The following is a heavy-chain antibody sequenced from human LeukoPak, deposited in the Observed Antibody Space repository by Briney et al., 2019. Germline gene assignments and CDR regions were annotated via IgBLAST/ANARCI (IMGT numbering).Heavy chain of an antibody. CDR3: AKARAGDITAAFNY. D-gene: IGHD6-13*01. J-gene: IGHJ4*02. CDR2: ISGSGAST. CDR1: GFTFSSFA. Sequence: GGSLRLSWAASGFTFSSFAMSWVRQAPGKGLEWVSGISGSGASTYYADSVKGRFTISRDNSQNTLYLQMNSLRAEDTAIYYCAKARAGDITAAFNYWGQGTLVTVSS. V-gene: IGHV3-23*01.